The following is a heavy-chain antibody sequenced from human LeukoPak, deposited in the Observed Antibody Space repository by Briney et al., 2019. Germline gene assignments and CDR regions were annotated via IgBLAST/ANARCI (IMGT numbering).Heavy chain of an antibody. CDR1: GGTFSSYA. J-gene: IGHJ5*02. Sequence: ASVKVSCKASGGTFSSYAISWVRQAPGQGLEWMGGIIPIFGTANYAQKFQGRVTITADESTSTAYMELSSLRSEDTAVYYCARGADSGSYYASNWLDPWGQGTLVTVSS. V-gene: IGHV1-69*13. CDR2: IIPIFGTA. D-gene: IGHD1-26*01. CDR3: ARGADSGSYYASNWLDP.